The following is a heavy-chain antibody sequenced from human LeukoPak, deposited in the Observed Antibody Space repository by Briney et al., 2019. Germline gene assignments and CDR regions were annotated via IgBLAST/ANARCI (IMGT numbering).Heavy chain of an antibody. V-gene: IGHV5-10-1*01. CDR1: GYSFTTLY. CDR2: IDPSDSYT. Sequence: GESLRISCQASGYSFTTLYISWVRQMPGKGLEWMGMIDPSDSYTDYSPAFEGHVTISVDQSINTAFLQWSSLKASDTAMYYCARQIEAGATSPFDYWGQGTLVTVSS. D-gene: IGHD1-26*01. CDR3: ARQIEAGATSPFDY. J-gene: IGHJ4*02.